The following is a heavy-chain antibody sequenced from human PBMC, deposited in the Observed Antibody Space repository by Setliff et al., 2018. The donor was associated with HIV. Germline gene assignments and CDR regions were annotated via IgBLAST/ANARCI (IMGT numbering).Heavy chain of an antibody. D-gene: IGHD5-12*01. CDR2: VFYTGFA. V-gene: IGHV4-59*08. J-gene: IGHJ4*02. CDR1: GDSIRGYY. CDR3: ARQMPIPGIAITPVDY. Sequence: SETLSLTCTVSGDSIRGYYWSWIRQPPGKGLEWMGYVFYTGFAAYNPSLKSRLTISVDTSKSQFPPTLTSVTAADAAVYYCARQMPIPGIAITPVDYWGQGALVTVSS.